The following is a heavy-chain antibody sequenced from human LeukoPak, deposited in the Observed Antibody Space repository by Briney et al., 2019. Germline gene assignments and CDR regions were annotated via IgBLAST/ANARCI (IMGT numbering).Heavy chain of an antibody. J-gene: IGHJ4*02. D-gene: IGHD1-7*01. V-gene: IGHV4-4*07. CDR1: GGSISSYY. CDR2: IYTSGST. Sequence: SETLSLTCTVSGGSISSYYWSWIRQPAGKGLEWIGRIYTSGSTNYNPSLKSRVTMSVDTSKNQFSLKLSSVTAADTAVYYCARDGRYNWNSLGNFDYWGQGTLVTVSS. CDR3: ARDGRYNWNSLGNFDY.